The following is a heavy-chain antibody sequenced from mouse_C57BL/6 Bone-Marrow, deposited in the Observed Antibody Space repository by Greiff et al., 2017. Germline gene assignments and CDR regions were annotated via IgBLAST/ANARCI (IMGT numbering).Heavy chain of an antibody. CDR3: GRRLLRGYYAMDY. V-gene: IGHV1-81*01. CDR2: IYPRSGNT. CDR1: GYTFTSYG. D-gene: IGHD2-3*01. J-gene: IGHJ4*01. Sequence: QVQLQQSGAELARPGASVKLSCKASGYTFTSYGISWVKQRTGQGLEWIGEIYPRSGNTYYNEKFKGKATLTADKSSSTAYMVLRSLTSKDSAVYFCGRRLLRGYYAMDYWGQGTSVTVSA.